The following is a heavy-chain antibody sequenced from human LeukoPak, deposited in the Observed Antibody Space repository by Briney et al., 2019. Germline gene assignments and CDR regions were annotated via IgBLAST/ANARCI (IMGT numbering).Heavy chain of an antibody. V-gene: IGHV1-69*06. Sequence: SVKLSCKASGGTFSSYAISWVRQAPGQGLEWMGGIIPIFGTANYAQKFQGRVTITADKSTSTAYMELSSLRSEETAVYYCARAPPTLSDSKNYYYYGMDVWGKGTTVTVSS. CDR2: IIPIFGTA. CDR3: ARAPPTLSDSKNYYYYGMDV. J-gene: IGHJ6*04. CDR1: GGTFSSYA.